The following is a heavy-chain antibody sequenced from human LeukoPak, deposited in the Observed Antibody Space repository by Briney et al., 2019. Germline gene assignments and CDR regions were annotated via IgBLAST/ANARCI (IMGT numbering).Heavy chain of an antibody. CDR1: GGSISSYY. V-gene: IGHV4-59*08. D-gene: IGHD3-3*01. CDR2: IYYSGST. CDR3: ASGYYDFSIDY. J-gene: IGHJ4*02. Sequence: SETLSLTCTVSGGSISSYYWSWIRQPPGKGLEWIGYIYYSGSTNYNPSLKSRVTISVDTSKNQFSLKLSSVTAADTAVYYCASGYYDFSIDYWGQGTLVTVSS.